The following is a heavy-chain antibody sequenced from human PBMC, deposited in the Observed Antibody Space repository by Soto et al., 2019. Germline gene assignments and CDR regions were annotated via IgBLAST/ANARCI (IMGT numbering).Heavy chain of an antibody. CDR3: ATLRYGVVVVSLAYAFDI. CDR1: GYTLTELS. Sequence: GASVKVSCKVSGYTLTELSMHWVRQAPGKGLEWMGGFDPEDGETIYAQKFQGRVTMTEDTSTDTAYMELSSLRSEDTAVYYCATLRYGVVVVSLAYAFDIWGQGTMVTVSS. V-gene: IGHV1-24*01. J-gene: IGHJ3*02. CDR2: FDPEDGET. D-gene: IGHD3-22*01.